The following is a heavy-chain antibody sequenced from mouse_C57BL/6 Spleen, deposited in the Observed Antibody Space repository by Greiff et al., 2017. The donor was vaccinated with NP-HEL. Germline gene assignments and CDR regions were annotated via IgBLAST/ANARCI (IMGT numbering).Heavy chain of an antibody. D-gene: IGHD2-4*01. J-gene: IGHJ3*01. CDR1: GYSITSGYY. V-gene: IGHV3-6*01. Sequence: DVKLQESGPGLVKPSQSLSLTCSVTGYSITSGYYWNWIRQFPGNKLEWMGYISYDGSNNYNPSLKNRISITRDTSKNQFFLKLNSVTTEDTATYYCARDRGLRRGFAYWGQGTLVTVSA. CDR2: ISYDGSN. CDR3: ARDRGLRRGFAY.